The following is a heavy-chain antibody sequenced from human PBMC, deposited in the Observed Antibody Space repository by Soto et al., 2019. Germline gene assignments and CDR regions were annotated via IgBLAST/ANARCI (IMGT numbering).Heavy chain of an antibody. CDR3: ARSPNWNSYNWFDP. J-gene: IGHJ5*02. CDR2: IYYSGST. D-gene: IGHD1-7*01. V-gene: IGHV4-59*08. Sequence: SSETLSLTCTVSGGSISSYYWSWIRQPPGKGLEWIGYIYYSGSTNYNPSLKSRVTISVDTSKNQFSLKLSSVTAADTAVYYCARSPNWNSYNWFDPWGQGTLVTVSS. CDR1: GGSISSYY.